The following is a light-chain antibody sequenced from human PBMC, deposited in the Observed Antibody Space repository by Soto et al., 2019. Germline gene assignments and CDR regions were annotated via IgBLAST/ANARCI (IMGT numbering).Light chain of an antibody. Sequence: DIVMTQSPDSLAVSLGERATINCKSSQSVLYSSDNKNYLTWYQQKPGKAPKLLIYAASSLQSGVPSRFSGSGSGTDFTLTISSPQPEDFATYYCQQSYSTPLTFGGGTKVDIK. J-gene: IGKJ4*01. CDR2: AAS. CDR3: QQSYSTPLT. CDR1: QSVLYSSDNKNY. V-gene: IGKV4-1*01.